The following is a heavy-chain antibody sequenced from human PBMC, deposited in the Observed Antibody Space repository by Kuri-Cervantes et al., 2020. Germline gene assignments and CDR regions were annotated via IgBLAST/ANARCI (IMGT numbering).Heavy chain of an antibody. J-gene: IGHJ4*02. CDR3: ARQPTRVGATSFDY. CDR2: IWYDGSNK. D-gene: IGHD1-26*01. CDR1: GFTFSSYG. Sequence: GEFLKISCAASGFTFSSYGMHWVRQAPGKGLEWVAVIWYDGSNKYYADSVKGRFTISRDNSKNTLYLQMNSLRAEDTAVYYCARQPTRVGATSFDYWGQGTLVTVSS. V-gene: IGHV3-33*01.